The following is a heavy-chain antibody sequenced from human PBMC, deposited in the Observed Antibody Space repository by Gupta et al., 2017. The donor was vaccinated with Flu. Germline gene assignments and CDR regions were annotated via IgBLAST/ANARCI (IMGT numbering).Heavy chain of an antibody. D-gene: IGHD1-7*01. CDR1: GFIFSDYG. Sequence: QVQLVQSGGGVVLPGSSLRLSCAASGFIFSDYGMHWVRQVPGKGLEWMAVMSDDGSNQWYADSVRGRFTVSRDNSENILILQMNSLRRDDTAVYYCAKGGRHNWNFDGDYWGQGTLVTVSS. J-gene: IGHJ4*02. CDR2: MSDDGSNQ. CDR3: AKGGRHNWNFDGDY. V-gene: IGHV3-30*18.